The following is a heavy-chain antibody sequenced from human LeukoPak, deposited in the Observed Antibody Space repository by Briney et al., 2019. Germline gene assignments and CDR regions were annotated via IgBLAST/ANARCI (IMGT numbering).Heavy chain of an antibody. V-gene: IGHV3-23*01. CDR1: GFTFSSYA. J-gene: IGHJ4*02. Sequence: PGGSLRLSCAASGFTFSSYAMSWVRQAPGKGLEWVSAISGSGGSTYYADSVKGRFTISRDNAKNSLYLQMNSLRVEDTAVYYCARRQLAPDYWGQGTLVTVSS. CDR2: ISGSGGST. D-gene: IGHD6-13*01. CDR3: ARRQLAPDY.